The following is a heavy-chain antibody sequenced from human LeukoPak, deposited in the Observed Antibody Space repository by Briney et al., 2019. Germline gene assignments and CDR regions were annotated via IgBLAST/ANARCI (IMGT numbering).Heavy chain of an antibody. V-gene: IGHV4-61*02. Sequence: SQTLSLTCTVSGGSISSGSYYWSWIRQPAGKGLDWIGRIYTSGSTNYNPSLKSRVTISVDTSKNQFSLKLSSATAADTAVYYCARSLPIGGNSGLFDYWGQGTLVTVSS. CDR1: GGSISSGSYY. J-gene: IGHJ4*02. CDR3: ARSLPIGGNSGLFDY. D-gene: IGHD4-23*01. CDR2: IYTSGST.